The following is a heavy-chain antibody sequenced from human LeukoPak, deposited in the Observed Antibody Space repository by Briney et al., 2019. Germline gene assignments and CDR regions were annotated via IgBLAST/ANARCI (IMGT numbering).Heavy chain of an antibody. CDR1: GSTFRRYE. CDR3: ALYCSGGSCYSMGGAFDI. V-gene: IGHV3-23*01. Sequence: PGGSLRLSCAASGSTFRRYEMSWVRQAPGKGLEWVSAISGNGDSTYYVDSVKGRFTISRDNSKNTLYLQMNSLRAEDTAVYYCALYCSGGSCYSMGGAFDIWGQGTVVTVSS. CDR2: ISGNGDST. D-gene: IGHD2-15*01. J-gene: IGHJ3*02.